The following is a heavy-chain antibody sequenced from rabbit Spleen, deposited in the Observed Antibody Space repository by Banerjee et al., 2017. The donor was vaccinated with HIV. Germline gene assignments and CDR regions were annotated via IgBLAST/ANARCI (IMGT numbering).Heavy chain of an antibody. Sequence: QEQLEESGGGLVKPEGSLTLTCKASGFSFSDRDVMCWVRQAPGKGLEWIACINTATGKPVSASWAKGRFTISSHNAQNTLYLQLNSLTAADTATYFCARDLTDAIGWNFGWWGPGTLVTVS. CDR2: INTATGKP. J-gene: IGHJ4*01. D-gene: IGHD4-1*01. CDR3: ARDLTDAIGWNFGW. CDR1: GFSFSDRDV. V-gene: IGHV1S45*01.